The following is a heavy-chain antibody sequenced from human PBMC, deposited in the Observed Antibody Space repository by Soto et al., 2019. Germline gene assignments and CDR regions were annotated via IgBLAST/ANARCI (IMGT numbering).Heavy chain of an antibody. J-gene: IGHJ4*02. D-gene: IGHD3-16*02. Sequence: GGSLRLSCAASGFTFSSYDMHWVRQATGKGLEWVSAIGTAGDTYYPGSVKGRFTISRENAKNSLYLQMNSLRAGDTAVYYCARARGVTFGGVIAPFDYWGQGTLVTVSS. CDR1: GFTFSSYD. CDR2: IGTAGDT. CDR3: ARARGVTFGGVIAPFDY. V-gene: IGHV3-13*01.